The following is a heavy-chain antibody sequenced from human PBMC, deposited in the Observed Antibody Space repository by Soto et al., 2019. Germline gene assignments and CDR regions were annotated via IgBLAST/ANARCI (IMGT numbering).Heavy chain of an antibody. CDR1: GGSVSSGSYY. V-gene: IGHV4-61*01. Sequence: QVQLQESGPGLVKPSETLSLTCTVSGGSVSSGSYYWSWIQQPPGKGLEWIGYISYSGSTNYNPSLKSRVTISVDTSKNQFSLKLSSVTAADTAVYYCARWPTGFDPWGQGTLVTVSS. CDR2: ISYSGST. CDR3: ARWPTGFDP. J-gene: IGHJ5*02.